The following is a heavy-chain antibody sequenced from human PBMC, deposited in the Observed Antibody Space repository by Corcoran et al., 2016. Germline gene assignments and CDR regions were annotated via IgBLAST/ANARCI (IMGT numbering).Heavy chain of an antibody. Sequence: QLQLQESGPGLVKPSETLSLTCTVSGGSISSSSYYWGWIRQPPGKGLEWIGSIYYSGSTYYNPSLKSRVTISVDTSKNQFSLKLSSGNAADTAVYYCAWGSRDGYNYDYWGQGTLVTVSS. J-gene: IGHJ4*02. D-gene: IGHD5-12*01. CDR3: AWGSRDGYNYDY. V-gene: IGHV4-39*01. CDR2: IYYSGST. CDR1: GGSISSSSYY.